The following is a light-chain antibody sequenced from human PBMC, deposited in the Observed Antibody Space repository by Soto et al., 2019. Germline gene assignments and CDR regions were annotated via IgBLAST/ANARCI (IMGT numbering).Light chain of an antibody. J-gene: IGLJ3*02. CDR2: SNN. Sequence: QSVLTQPPSASGTPGQRVTISCSGSSSNIGSNTVNWYQQLPGTAPKLLIYSNNQRPSGVPDRFSGSKSGTSASLAISGLQSEDEADYYCAAWDDSLNAWVFGDGTKVTVL. CDR3: AAWDDSLNAWV. V-gene: IGLV1-44*01. CDR1: SSNIGSNT.